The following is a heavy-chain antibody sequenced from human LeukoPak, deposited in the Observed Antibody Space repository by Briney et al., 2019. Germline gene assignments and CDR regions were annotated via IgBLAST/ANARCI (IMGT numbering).Heavy chain of an antibody. CDR2: INPNSGGT. J-gene: IGHJ4*02. V-gene: IGHV1-2*02. Sequence: ASVKVSCKASGYTFTGYYMHWVRQAPGQGLEWMGWINPNSGGTNYAQKFQGRVTMTRDTSISTAYMELSRLRSDDTAVYYCARNYDSSGYYTNGGDYWGQGTLVTVSS. CDR1: GYTFTGYY. CDR3: ARNYDSSGYYTNGGDY. D-gene: IGHD3-22*01.